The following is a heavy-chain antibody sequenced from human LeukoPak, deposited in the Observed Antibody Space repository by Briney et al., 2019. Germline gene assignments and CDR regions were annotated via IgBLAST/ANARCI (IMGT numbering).Heavy chain of an antibody. V-gene: IGHV1-18*01. CDR2: ITSYNGNT. Sequence: ASVKVSCKASGYTFSSYGISWVRQAPGQGLEWMGWITSYNGNTKYAQQLQGRVTMTTDTSTGTAYTELRSLRSDDTAVYYCARAAAAAGTPFDYWGQGTLVTVSS. J-gene: IGHJ4*02. D-gene: IGHD6-13*01. CDR3: ARAAAAAGTPFDY. CDR1: GYTFSSYG.